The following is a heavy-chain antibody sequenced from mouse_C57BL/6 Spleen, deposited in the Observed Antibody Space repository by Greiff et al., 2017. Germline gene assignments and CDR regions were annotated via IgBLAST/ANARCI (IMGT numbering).Heavy chain of an antibody. CDR2: IYPGDGDT. J-gene: IGHJ4*01. Sequence: VMLVESGAELVKPGASVKISCKASGYAFSSYWMNWVKQRPGKGLEWIGQIYPGDGDTNYNGKFKGKATLTADKSSSTAYMQLSSLTSEDSAVYFCARRGSSPLYAMDYWGQGTSVTVSS. D-gene: IGHD1-1*01. CDR1: GYAFSSYW. CDR3: ARRGSSPLYAMDY. V-gene: IGHV1-80*01.